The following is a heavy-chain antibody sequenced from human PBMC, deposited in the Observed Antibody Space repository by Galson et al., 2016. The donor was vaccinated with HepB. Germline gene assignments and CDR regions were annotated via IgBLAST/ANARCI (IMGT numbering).Heavy chain of an antibody. CDR1: GYTFTAYG. Sequence: SVKVSCKASGYTFTAYGVTWVRQAPGQGLEWVGTISGSSGNTKYAQKFQNRVTMTRDISTSTANMELRSLKSDDTAVYYCEKDVLFHFVWDNYRRGYRFGLDIWGQGTTVTVSS. V-gene: IGHV1-18*01. D-gene: IGHD3-16*02. J-gene: IGHJ6*02. CDR3: EKDVLFHFVWDNYRRGYRFGLDI. CDR2: ISGSSGNT.